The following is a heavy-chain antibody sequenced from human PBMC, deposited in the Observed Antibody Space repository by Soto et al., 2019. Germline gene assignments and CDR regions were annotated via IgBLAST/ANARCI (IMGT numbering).Heavy chain of an antibody. V-gene: IGHV3-21*01. CDR1: GFTFSSYS. CDR2: ISSSSSYI. D-gene: IGHD2-21*02. Sequence: EVQLVESGGGLVKPGGSLRLSCAASGFTFSSYSMNWVRQAPGKGLEWVSSISSSSSYIYYADSVKGRFTISRDNAKNSLYLQMNSLRAEDTAVYYCARDCGGDCYSLDYWGQGTLVTVSS. J-gene: IGHJ4*02. CDR3: ARDCGGDCYSLDY.